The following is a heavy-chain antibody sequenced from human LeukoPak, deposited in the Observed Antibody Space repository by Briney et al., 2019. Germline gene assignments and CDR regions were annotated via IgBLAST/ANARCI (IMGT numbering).Heavy chain of an antibody. V-gene: IGHV6-1*01. Sequence: SQTLSLTCAISGDNVSSNSLAWNWIRQSPSRGLEWLGRTYYRSKWYTDYAVSVKGRITVNPDTSKNQFSLQLNSVTPEDTAVYSCARGGGYCTTTICYSAWFGPWGQGTLVTVSS. J-gene: IGHJ5*02. CDR3: ARGGGYCTTTICYSAWFGP. CDR1: GDNVSSNSLA. CDR2: TYYRSKWYT. D-gene: IGHD2-2*01.